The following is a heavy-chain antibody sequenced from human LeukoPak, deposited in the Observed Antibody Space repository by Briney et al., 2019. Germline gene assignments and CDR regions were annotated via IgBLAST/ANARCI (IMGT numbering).Heavy chain of an antibody. CDR3: ARAEKSIAAAGKRSAYFQH. CDR1: GYTFTSYA. CDR2: INTNTGNP. D-gene: IGHD6-13*01. V-gene: IGHV7-4-1*02. J-gene: IGHJ1*01. Sequence: GASAKVSCKASGYTFTSYAMNWVRQAPGQGLEWMGWINTNTGNPTYAQGFTGRFVFSLDTSVSTAYLQISSLKAEDTAVYYCARAEKSIAAAGKRSAYFQHWGQGTLVTVSS.